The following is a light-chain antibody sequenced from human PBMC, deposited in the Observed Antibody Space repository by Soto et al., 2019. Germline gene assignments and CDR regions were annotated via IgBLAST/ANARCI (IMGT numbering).Light chain of an antibody. Sequence: QSVLTQPPSVSGAPGQRVTISCTGSSSNIGAGYGVHWYQQLPGTAPKLLIYGSSNRPSGVPDRFSGSKSGTSASLAITGLQAENEGYSHCQPVDSSLSGSVFGGGTKLPVL. J-gene: IGLJ2*01. V-gene: IGLV1-40*01. CDR2: GSS. CDR1: SSNIGAGYG. CDR3: QPVDSSLSGSV.